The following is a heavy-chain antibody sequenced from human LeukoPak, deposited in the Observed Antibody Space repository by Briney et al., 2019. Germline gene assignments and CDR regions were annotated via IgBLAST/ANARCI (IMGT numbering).Heavy chain of an antibody. Sequence: PSETLSLTCTVSGGSITSYYWTWIRQPPGKGLEWIGYIYYNGNTNYNPSLKSRVTISVDTSKNQFPLKLSSVTAADTAVYYCARDGYNSWGAFDVWGQGTMVTVSS. CDR2: IYYNGNT. V-gene: IGHV4-59*01. D-gene: IGHD5-24*01. CDR3: ARDGYNSWGAFDV. J-gene: IGHJ3*01. CDR1: GGSITSYY.